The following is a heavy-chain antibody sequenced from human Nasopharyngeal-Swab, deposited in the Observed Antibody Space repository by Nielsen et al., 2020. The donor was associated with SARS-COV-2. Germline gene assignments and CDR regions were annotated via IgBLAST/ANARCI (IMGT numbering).Heavy chain of an antibody. Sequence: VRQAPGKGLEWVSVISGSGITTYYADSVKGRFTISRDNSKNTLYLQMNSLRAEDTAVYYCARGTLRLDIVVVPAVYFDYWGQGTLVTVSS. J-gene: IGHJ4*02. V-gene: IGHV3-23*01. CDR3: ARGTLRLDIVVVPAVYFDY. D-gene: IGHD2-2*03. CDR2: ISGSGITT.